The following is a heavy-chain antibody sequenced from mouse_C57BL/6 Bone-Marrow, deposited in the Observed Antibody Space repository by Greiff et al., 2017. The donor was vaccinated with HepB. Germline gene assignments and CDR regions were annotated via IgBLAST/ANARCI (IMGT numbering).Heavy chain of an antibody. CDR3: ARDYGKDYYAMDY. J-gene: IGHJ4*01. Sequence: VKLVESGPELVKPGASVKLSCKASGYTFTSYDINWVKQRPGQGLEWIGWIYPRDGSTKYNEKFKGKATLTVDTSSSTAYMELHSLTSEDSAVYFCARDYGKDYYAMDYWGQGTSVTVSS. D-gene: IGHD1-1*01. CDR2: IYPRDGST. CDR1: GYTFTSYD. V-gene: IGHV1-85*01.